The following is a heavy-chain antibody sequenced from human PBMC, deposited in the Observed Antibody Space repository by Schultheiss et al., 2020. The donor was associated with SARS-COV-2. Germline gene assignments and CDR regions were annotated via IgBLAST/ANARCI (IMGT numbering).Heavy chain of an antibody. V-gene: IGHV3-48*01. CDR1: GFTFSSYA. Sequence: GGSLRLSCAASGFTFSSYAMSWVRQAPGKGLEWVSYISSSSSTIYYADSVKGRFTISRDNSKNTLYLQMNSLRAEDTAVYYCARGRIVDTAMVTEDYWGQGTLVTVSS. D-gene: IGHD5-18*01. CDR3: ARGRIVDTAMVTEDY. CDR2: ISSSSSTI. J-gene: IGHJ4*02.